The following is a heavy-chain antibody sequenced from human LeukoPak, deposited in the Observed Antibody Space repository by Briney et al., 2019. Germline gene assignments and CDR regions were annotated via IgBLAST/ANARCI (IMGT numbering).Heavy chain of an antibody. CDR1: GYTFTGYY. Sequence: ASVKVSCKASGYTFTGYYMHWVRQAPGQGLEWMGWINPNSGGTNYAQKFQGRVTMTRDTSISTAYMELSSLRSEDTAVYYCASLRYYYDSSGYYAYDYWGQGTLVTVSS. CDR2: INPNSGGT. V-gene: IGHV1-2*02. CDR3: ASLRYYYDSSGYYAYDY. D-gene: IGHD3-22*01. J-gene: IGHJ4*02.